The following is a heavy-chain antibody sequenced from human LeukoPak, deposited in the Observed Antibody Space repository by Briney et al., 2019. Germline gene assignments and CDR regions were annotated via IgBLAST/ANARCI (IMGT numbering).Heavy chain of an antibody. CDR3: ARVPHYCSGGSCYSNWFDS. Sequence: SETLSLTCTVSGGSISSGGYYWSWIRQHPGKGLEWIGYIYYSGSTYYNPSLESRVTISVDTSKNQFSLKLSSVTAADTAVYYCARVPHYCSGGSCYSNWFDSWGQGTLVTVSS. CDR2: IYYSGST. D-gene: IGHD2-15*01. CDR1: GGSISSGGYY. V-gene: IGHV4-31*03. J-gene: IGHJ5*01.